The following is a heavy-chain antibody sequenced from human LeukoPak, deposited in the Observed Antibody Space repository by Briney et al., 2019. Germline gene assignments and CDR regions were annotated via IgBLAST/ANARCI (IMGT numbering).Heavy chain of an antibody. Sequence: SETLSLTCAVYGGSFSGYYWSWIRQPPGKGLEWIGEINHSGSTNYNPSLKSRVTISVDTSKNQFSLKLSSVTAAHTAVYYCARGKRLRFWSYWGQGTLVTVSS. D-gene: IGHD5-12*01. CDR1: GGSFSGYY. CDR3: ARGKRLRFWSY. V-gene: IGHV4-34*01. CDR2: INHSGST. J-gene: IGHJ4*02.